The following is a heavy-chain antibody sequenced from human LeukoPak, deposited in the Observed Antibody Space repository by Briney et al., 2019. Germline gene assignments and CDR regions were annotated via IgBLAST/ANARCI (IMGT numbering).Heavy chain of an antibody. J-gene: IGHJ5*02. CDR2: ISAYNGNT. D-gene: IGHD6-19*01. CDR1: GYTFTSYG. Sequence: ASVKVSCKASGYTFTSYGISWVRKAPGQGLEWMGWISAYNGNTNYAQRLQGRVTMTTDTSTSTAYMELRSLRSDDTAVYYCARPPALWSSGWSWFDPWRQGTLVTVSS. V-gene: IGHV1-18*01. CDR3: ARPPALWSSGWSWFDP.